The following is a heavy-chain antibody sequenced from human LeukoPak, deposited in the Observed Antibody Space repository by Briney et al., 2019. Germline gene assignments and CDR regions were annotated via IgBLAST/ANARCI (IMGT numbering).Heavy chain of an antibody. CDR3: ARPTVTPDYYYYGMDV. CDR1: GGTFSSYA. CDR2: IIPIFGTA. D-gene: IGHD4-17*01. Sequence: ASVKVSCKASGGTFSSYAISWVRQAPGQGLEWMGGIIPIFGTANYAQKFQGRVTITADESTSTAYMELSSLRSEDTAVCYCARPTVTPDYYYYGMDVWGQGTTVTVSS. V-gene: IGHV1-69*13. J-gene: IGHJ6*02.